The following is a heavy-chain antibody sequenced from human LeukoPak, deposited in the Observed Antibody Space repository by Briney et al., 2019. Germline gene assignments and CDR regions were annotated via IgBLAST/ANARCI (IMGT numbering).Heavy chain of an antibody. CDR3: AVGRLVGAGTSY. CDR1: GYTFTSYY. Sequence: ASVKVSCKASGYTFTSYYMHWVRQAPGQGLEWMGIINPSGGSTSYAQKFQGRVTMTRDTSTSTVYMELRSLRSDDTAVYYCAVGRLVGAGTSYWGQGTLVTVSS. J-gene: IGHJ4*02. CDR2: INPSGGST. V-gene: IGHV1-46*03. D-gene: IGHD1-26*01.